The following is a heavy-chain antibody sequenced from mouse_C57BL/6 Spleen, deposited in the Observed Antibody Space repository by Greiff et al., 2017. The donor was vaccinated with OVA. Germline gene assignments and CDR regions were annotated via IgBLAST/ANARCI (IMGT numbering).Heavy chain of an antibody. CDR1: GYTFTDYE. D-gene: IGHD1-1*01. CDR2: IDPETGGT. CDR3: TRTSLVLRSYYFDY. V-gene: IGHV1-15*01. J-gene: IGHJ2*01. Sequence: VKLMESGAELVRPGASVTLSCKASGYTFTDYEMHWVKQTPVHGLEWIGAIDPETGGTAYNQKFKGKAILTADKSSSTAYMELRSLTSEDSAVYYCTRTSLVLRSYYFDYWGQGTTLTVSS.